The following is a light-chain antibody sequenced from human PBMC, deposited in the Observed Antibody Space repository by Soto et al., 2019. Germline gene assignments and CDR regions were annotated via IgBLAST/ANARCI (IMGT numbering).Light chain of an antibody. V-gene: IGKV3-20*01. Sequence: EIVLTQSPGTLSLSPGERASVSCRASQSVYTSYLAWFQQKPGQAPRLLIYGASNRATGIPDRFSGSGSGTDFTLTISGLQAEDVAVYYCQHYFGSLALSFGGGTKVELK. CDR2: GAS. J-gene: IGKJ4*01. CDR3: QHYFGSLALS. CDR1: QSVYTSY.